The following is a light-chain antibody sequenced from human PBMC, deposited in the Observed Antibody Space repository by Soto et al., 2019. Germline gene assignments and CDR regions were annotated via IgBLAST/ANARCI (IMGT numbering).Light chain of an antibody. Sequence: QSVLTQPASVSGSPGQAITISCTGTTSDIGGYNFVSWYQQPPGKAPKLIIYEVANRPSGVSNRFSGSKSGNTASLTISGLQAEDEADYYCSAYTGSTLVFGGGTKLTVL. V-gene: IGLV2-14*01. CDR2: EVA. CDR1: TSDIGGYNF. CDR3: SAYTGSTLV. J-gene: IGLJ3*02.